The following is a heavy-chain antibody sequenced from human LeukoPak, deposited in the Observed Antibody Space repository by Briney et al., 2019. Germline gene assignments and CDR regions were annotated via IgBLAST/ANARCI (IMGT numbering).Heavy chain of an antibody. D-gene: IGHD3-9*01. CDR2: SYYSGSN. CDR3: ARDLDILTGDNWFDP. CDR1: GGSISSGDYY. Sequence: SQTLSPTCTVSGGSISSGDYYWSWIRQPPGKGLEWLGYSYYSGSNYYNPSLKSRVTISVDTSKNQFSLKLSSVTAADTAVYYCARDLDILTGDNWFDPSGQGTLVTASS. V-gene: IGHV4-30-4*01. J-gene: IGHJ5*02.